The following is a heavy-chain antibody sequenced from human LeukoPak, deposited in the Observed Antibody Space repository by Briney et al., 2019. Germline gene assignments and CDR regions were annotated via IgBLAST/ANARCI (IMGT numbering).Heavy chain of an antibody. Sequence: ASVKVSCRASGYTFTDYYIQWVRQVPGQGLEWMGWINPNSGGTTYAQNFQGRVTMTRDTSISTAYMELTRLRSDDTALYYCARGSAEKDYDSSGFDYWGQGTLVIVS. CDR1: GYTFTDYY. J-gene: IGHJ4*02. CDR2: INPNSGGT. V-gene: IGHV1-2*02. CDR3: ARGSAEKDYDSSGFDY. D-gene: IGHD3-22*01.